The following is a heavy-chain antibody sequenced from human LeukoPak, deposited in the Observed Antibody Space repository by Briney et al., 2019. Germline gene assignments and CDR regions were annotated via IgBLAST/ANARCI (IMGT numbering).Heavy chain of an antibody. D-gene: IGHD1-26*01. CDR2: IKQDASTK. CDR3: ARDTIGSLDY. V-gene: IGHV3-7*01. J-gene: IGHJ4*02. CDR1: GFSFSNSW. Sequence: PGGSLRLSCAASGFSFSNSWMGWVRQAPGQGLEWVANIKQDASTKHYAGSLKGRFTISRDNPRNSLYLQMHSLTVDDTAVYFCARDTIGSLDYWAQGILVTVAS.